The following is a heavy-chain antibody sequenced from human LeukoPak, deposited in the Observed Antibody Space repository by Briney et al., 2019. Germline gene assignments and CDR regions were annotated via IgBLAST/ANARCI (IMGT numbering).Heavy chain of an antibody. CDR1: GGTFSSYA. D-gene: IGHD3-10*01. Sequence: ASVKVSCKASGGTFSSYAISWVRQAPGQGLEWMGRIIPILGIANYAQKFQGRVTITADKSTSTAYMELSSLRSEDTAVYYCARTPVRGSPYYYYGMDVWGQGTTVTVSS. J-gene: IGHJ6*02. CDR2: IIPILGIA. V-gene: IGHV1-69*04. CDR3: ARTPVRGSPYYYYGMDV.